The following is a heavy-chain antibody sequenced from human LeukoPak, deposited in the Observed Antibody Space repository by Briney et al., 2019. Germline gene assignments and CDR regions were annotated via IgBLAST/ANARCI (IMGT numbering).Heavy chain of an antibody. J-gene: IGHJ5*02. D-gene: IGHD4-23*01. CDR1: GFTFSSYG. CDR3: AKDDFIRWTKVYNWFDP. CDR2: ISYDGSNK. V-gene: IGHV3-30*18. Sequence: PGWCLTLPCPASGFTFSSYGMHWVRPAPSRGREWVGVISYDGSNKYYPDRVKGRFPISRDNSKNTLYLQMNSLRAEDTAVYYCAKDDFIRWTKVYNWFDPWGQGTLVTVSS.